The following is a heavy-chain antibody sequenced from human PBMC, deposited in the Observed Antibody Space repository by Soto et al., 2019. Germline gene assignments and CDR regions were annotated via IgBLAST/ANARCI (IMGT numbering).Heavy chain of an antibody. J-gene: IGHJ6*02. D-gene: IGHD3-16*01. CDR1: GYTFIRYG. Sequence: QVQLVQSAGEMKKPGASVQVSCKASGYTFIRYGITWVRQAPGQGFEWMGWISPYDDSTIYAQKLQGRVTMTADTSTRIVNLPLRSLKSDDTAVYYCARGGYYDNNWVNFRHYGLDVWGQGTSVTVSS. CDR2: ISPYDDST. CDR3: ARGGYYDNNWVNFRHYGLDV. V-gene: IGHV1-18*01.